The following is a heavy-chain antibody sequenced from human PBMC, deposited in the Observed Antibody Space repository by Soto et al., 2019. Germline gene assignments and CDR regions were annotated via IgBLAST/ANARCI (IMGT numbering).Heavy chain of an antibody. CDR3: ARGVSVTLAVQGGAPDKSYFDS. CDR2: IDHSGIT. J-gene: IGHJ4*02. CDR1: GASFRGFY. Sequence: SAPLSLTWAVSGASFRGFYWSWIRQSPGKGLEWIGEIDHSGITNHNTSLNSRATMSVDTSKNQFSLKLRSVTAADTAVYYCARGVSVTLAVQGGAPDKSYFDSWSQGTLVTVSS. D-gene: IGHD1-26*01. V-gene: IGHV4-34*04.